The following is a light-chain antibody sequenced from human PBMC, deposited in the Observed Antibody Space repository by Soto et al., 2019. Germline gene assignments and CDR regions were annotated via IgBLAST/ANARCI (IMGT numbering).Light chain of an antibody. CDR2: GAS. V-gene: IGKV3-20*01. CDR1: QSVSSSF. J-gene: IGKJ1*01. CDR3: QQYDSSPWT. Sequence: EIVLTQSPGTLSLSPGERATLSCRAIQSVSSSFLAWYQQKPGQAPRLLIYGASTRATGIPDRFSGSGSGTDSTLTISSLEPEDCAVYYCQQYDSSPWTFGQWTKVEIK.